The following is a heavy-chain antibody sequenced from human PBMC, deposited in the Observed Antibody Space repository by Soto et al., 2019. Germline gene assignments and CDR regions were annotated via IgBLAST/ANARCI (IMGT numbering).Heavy chain of an antibody. Sequence: GPALVNRPQTLALRCTFSGFSLGSRGVGVGWIRQPPGKALEWLALIYLNDDKRYSPSLKSRLTITKDTSKNQVVLTMTNMDPVDTATYYCAHSKQQLVVYSDFDYWGQGTLVTVSS. V-gene: IGHV2-5*01. D-gene: IGHD6-13*01. CDR1: GFSLGSRGVG. CDR2: IYLNDDK. J-gene: IGHJ4*02. CDR3: AHSKQQLVVYSDFDY.